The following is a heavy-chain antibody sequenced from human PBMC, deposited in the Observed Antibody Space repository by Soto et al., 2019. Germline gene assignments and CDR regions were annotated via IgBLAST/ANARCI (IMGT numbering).Heavy chain of an antibody. CDR2: IYYSGST. D-gene: IGHD3-10*01. J-gene: IGHJ1*01. CDR3: ASQMDGYNEHFAS. CDR1: GGSISSGGDY. V-gene: IGHV4-31*03. Sequence: SETLCLTCTLSGGSISSGGDYCSWIRQDPGKGLEWIGYIYYSGSTYYNPSLKSRVTISVDTSKNQFSLKLSSVTAADTAVYYCASQMDGYNEHFASWGQRSPVTVSS.